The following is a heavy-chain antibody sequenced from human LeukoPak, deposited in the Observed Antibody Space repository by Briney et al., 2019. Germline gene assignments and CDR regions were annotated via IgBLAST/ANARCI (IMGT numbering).Heavy chain of an antibody. Sequence: GGSLRLSCAASGFTFSNFWMHWVRQAPGKGLVWVSRINSDGSDTSYADSVKGRLTISRDNAKNTLYLQMNSPRAEDTAVYYCARDNYDSSGYYFDWGQGTLVTVSS. D-gene: IGHD3-22*01. V-gene: IGHV3-74*01. CDR1: GFTFSNFW. CDR3: ARDNYDSSGYYFD. J-gene: IGHJ4*02. CDR2: INSDGSDT.